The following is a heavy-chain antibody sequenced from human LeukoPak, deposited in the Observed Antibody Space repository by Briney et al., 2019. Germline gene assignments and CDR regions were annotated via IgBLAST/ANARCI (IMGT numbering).Heavy chain of an antibody. CDR1: GFTFYNYA. V-gene: IGHV3-43*02. Sequence: PGGSLRLPCAASGFTFYNYAIHWVRQVPGKSLEWVSLISADGRSTYYADSVKGRFTVSRDNSKSSLYLQMRSLTTEDTAVYYCAKDSGWQLLRAEYFQHRGPGTLVTVSS. CDR2: ISADGRST. CDR3: AKDSGWQLLRAEYFQH. J-gene: IGHJ1*01. D-gene: IGHD2-15*01.